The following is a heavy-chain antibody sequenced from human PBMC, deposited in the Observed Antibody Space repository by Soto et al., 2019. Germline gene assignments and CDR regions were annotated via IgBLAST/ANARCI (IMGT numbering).Heavy chain of an antibody. D-gene: IGHD3-10*01. Sequence: ASVKVSCKASGYTFTSYAMHWVRQAPGQRLEWMGWINAGNGNTKYSQKFQGRVTITRDTSASTAYMELSSLRSEDTAVYYCARVNSGYYGSGSYRFYYYMDVWGKGTTVTVSS. J-gene: IGHJ6*03. CDR1: GYTFTSYA. V-gene: IGHV1-3*01. CDR2: INAGNGNT. CDR3: ARVNSGYYGSGSYRFYYYMDV.